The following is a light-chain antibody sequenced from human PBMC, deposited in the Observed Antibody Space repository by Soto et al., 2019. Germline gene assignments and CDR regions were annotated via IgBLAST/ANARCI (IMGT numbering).Light chain of an antibody. CDR2: KVS. CDR3: MHGTHWPPA. V-gene: IGKV2-30*01. Sequence: DVVMTQSPLSLPVTLGQPASISCRSSQSLVYSDGITYLNWFQQRPGQSPRRLIYKVSNRDSGVRDRVRGRGSGTDITLKISGVEAEDVGVYYSMHGTHWPPAFGQGTKLEIK. J-gene: IGKJ2*01. CDR1: QSLVYSDGITY.